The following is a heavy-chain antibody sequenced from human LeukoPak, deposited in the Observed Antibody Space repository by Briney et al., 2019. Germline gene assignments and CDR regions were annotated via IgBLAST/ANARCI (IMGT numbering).Heavy chain of an antibody. D-gene: IGHD2-15*01. CDR1: GGSITSYY. Sequence: SETLSLTCTVSGGSITSYYWSWIRQPPGKGLEWIGYIYYSGSTNYNPSLKGRVTISVDTSKNQFSLKLSSVTAADTAVYYCARGGSVCSGGSCYDYYNYYYYMDVWGKGTTVTVSS. CDR2: IYYSGST. J-gene: IGHJ6*03. V-gene: IGHV4-59*01. CDR3: ARGGSVCSGGSCYDYYNYYYYMDV.